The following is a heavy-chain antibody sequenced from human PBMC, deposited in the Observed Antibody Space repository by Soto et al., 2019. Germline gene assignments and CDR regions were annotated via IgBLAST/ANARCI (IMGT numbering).Heavy chain of an antibody. Sequence: ASVKVSCKASGYTFTSYGISWVRQAPGQGLEWMGWISPYNGNTNYAQKFQGRVTMTRNTSTSTAYMELSSLRSEDTAVYYCAREYSLGYCSSTSCSAYYMDVWGKGTTVTVSS. V-gene: IGHV1-18*01. CDR2: ISPYNGNT. CDR1: GYTFTSYG. J-gene: IGHJ6*03. D-gene: IGHD2-2*01. CDR3: AREYSLGYCSSTSCSAYYMDV.